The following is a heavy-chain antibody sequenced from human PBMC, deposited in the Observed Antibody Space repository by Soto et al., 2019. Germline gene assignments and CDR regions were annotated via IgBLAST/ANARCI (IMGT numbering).Heavy chain of an antibody. J-gene: IGHJ4*02. Sequence: EVQLLESGGGLVQPGGSLRLTCAASGFPFRTFTLSWVRQAPGEGLEWVAGIFGSGGGMSYADSVKGRFTISRDNSNNMLYLQTHSLRPEDTAVYYCAEHRHPYGRWAFDHWGQGTLVTVSS. D-gene: IGHD3-10*01. V-gene: IGHV3-23*01. CDR1: GFPFRTFT. CDR2: IFGSGGGM. CDR3: AEHRHPYGRWAFDH.